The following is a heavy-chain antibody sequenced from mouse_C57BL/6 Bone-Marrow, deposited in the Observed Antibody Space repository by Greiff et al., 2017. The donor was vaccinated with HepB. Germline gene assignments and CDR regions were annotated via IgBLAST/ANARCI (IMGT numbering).Heavy chain of an antibody. J-gene: IGHJ2*01. CDR2: IDPETGGT. Sequence: QVQLQQSGAELVRPGASVTLSCKASGYTFTDYEMHCVKQTPVHGLEWIGAIDPETGGTAYNQKFKGKAILTADKSSSTAYMELRSLTSEDSAVYYCTSQRGYYVSFDYWGQGTTLTVSS. V-gene: IGHV1-15*01. CDR3: TSQRGYYVSFDY. CDR1: GYTFTDYE. D-gene: IGHD2-3*01.